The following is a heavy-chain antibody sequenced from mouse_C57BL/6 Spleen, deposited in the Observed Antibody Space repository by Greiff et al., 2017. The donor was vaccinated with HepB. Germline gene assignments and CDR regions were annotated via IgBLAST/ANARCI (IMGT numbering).Heavy chain of an antibody. CDR3: ARRYYGSSYVWWFDV. CDR2: IYPGSGST. V-gene: IGHV1-55*01. CDR1: GYTFTSYW. D-gene: IGHD1-1*01. J-gene: IGHJ1*03. Sequence: QVQLKESGAELVKPGASVKMSCKASGYTFTSYWITWVKQRPGQGLEWIGDIYPGSGSTNYNEKFKSKATLTVDTSSSTAYMQLSSLTSEDSAVYYCARRYYGSSYVWWFDVWGTGTTVTVSS.